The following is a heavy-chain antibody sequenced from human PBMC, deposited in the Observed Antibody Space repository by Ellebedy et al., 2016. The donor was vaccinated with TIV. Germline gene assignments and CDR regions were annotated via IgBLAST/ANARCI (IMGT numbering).Heavy chain of an antibody. J-gene: IGHJ4*02. CDR2: IYSGGGT. V-gene: IGHV3-66*01. Sequence: GESLKISCAASGFTVSSNYMSWACQAPGKGLEWVSLIYSGGGTSYAGSVKGRLTISRDNAKNSLYLQMNSLRDEDTAVYYCARDGAAYCGGDCTSPFDYWGQGTLVTVSS. CDR1: GFTVSSNY. D-gene: IGHD2-21*02. CDR3: ARDGAAYCGGDCTSPFDY.